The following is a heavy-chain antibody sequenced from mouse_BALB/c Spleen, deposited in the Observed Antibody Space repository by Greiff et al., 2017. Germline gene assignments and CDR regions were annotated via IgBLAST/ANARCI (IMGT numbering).Heavy chain of an antibody. CDR3: AIHSPITTVVATGGYFDV. J-gene: IGHJ1*01. V-gene: IGHV5-6*02. CDR1: GFTFSSYG. CDR2: LSSGGSYT. D-gene: IGHD1-1*01. Sequence: EVKLVESGGDLVKPGGSLKLSCAASGFTFSSYGMSWVRQTPDKRLEWVATLSSGGSYTYYPDSVKGRFTISRDNAKNTLYLQMSSLKSEDTAMYYCAIHSPITTVVATGGYFDVWGAGTTVTVSA.